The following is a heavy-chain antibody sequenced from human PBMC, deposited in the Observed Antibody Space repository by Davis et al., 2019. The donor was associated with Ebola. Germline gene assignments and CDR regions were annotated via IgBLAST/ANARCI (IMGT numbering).Heavy chain of an antibody. CDR1: GFTFSSYA. J-gene: IGHJ6*02. CDR2: IYSGGST. V-gene: IGHV3-53*04. D-gene: IGHD3-10*01. CDR3: ARYITNKGGMDV. Sequence: GESLKISCAASGFTFSSYAMSWVRQAPGKGLEWVSVIYSGGSTYYADSVKGRFTISRHNSKNTLYLQMNSLRAEDTAVYYCARYITNKGGMDVWGQGTTVTVSS.